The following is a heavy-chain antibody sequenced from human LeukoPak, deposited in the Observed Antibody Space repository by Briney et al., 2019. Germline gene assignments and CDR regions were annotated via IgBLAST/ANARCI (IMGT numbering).Heavy chain of an antibody. CDR2: ISYDGSNK. CDR3: ARRASPDYDFWSGYFNDAFDI. Sequence: TGGSLRLSCAASGFTFSSYGMHWVRQAPGKGLEWVAVISYDGSNKYYADSVKGRFTISRDNSKNTLYLQMNSLRAEDTAVYYCARRASPDYDFWSGYFNDAFDIWGQGTMVTVSS. V-gene: IGHV3-30*19. CDR1: GFTFSSYG. J-gene: IGHJ3*02. D-gene: IGHD3-3*01.